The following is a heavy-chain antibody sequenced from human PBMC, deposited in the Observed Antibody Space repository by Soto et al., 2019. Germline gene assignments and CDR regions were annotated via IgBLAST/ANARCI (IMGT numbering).Heavy chain of an antibody. V-gene: IGHV3-30-3*01. CDR3: ARDARVVP. CDR1: GLNSSPYT. D-gene: IGHD3-16*02. J-gene: IGHJ5*02. Sequence: GGSLRLSCEVSGLNSSPYTMHWVRQAPGKGLEWVSGTSSDENSKSYADSVKGRFTISRDNAKNTLYLQMNSLRAEDTAVYYCARDARVVPWGQGTLVTVSS. CDR2: TSSDENSK.